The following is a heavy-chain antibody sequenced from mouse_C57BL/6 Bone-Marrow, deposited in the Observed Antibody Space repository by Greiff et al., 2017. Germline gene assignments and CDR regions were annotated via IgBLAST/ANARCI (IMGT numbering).Heavy chain of an antibody. CDR3: TPYYYGSSYLNYYAMDC. D-gene: IGHD1-1*01. Sequence: EVQLQQSGAELVRPGASVKLSCTASGFNIKDYYMHWVKQRPEQGLEWIGRIDPEDGDTEYAPKFQGKATMTADTSSNTAYLQLSSLTSEDTAVYYCTPYYYGSSYLNYYAMDCWGQGTSVTVSS. V-gene: IGHV14-1*01. CDR2: IDPEDGDT. J-gene: IGHJ4*01. CDR1: GFNIKDYY.